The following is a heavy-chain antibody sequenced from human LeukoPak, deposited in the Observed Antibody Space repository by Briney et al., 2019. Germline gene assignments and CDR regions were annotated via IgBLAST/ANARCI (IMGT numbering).Heavy chain of an antibody. CDR3: ARKFMENYDFWSGYSRGDGYFDY. Sequence: PGGSLRLSCAASGFTFSTYAMTWVRQAPGKGLEWVSLISGTGGSTYYADSVKGRFTISRDNSKNTLYLQMNSLRAEDTALYYCARKFMENYDFWSGYSRGDGYFDYWGQGTLVTVSS. J-gene: IGHJ4*02. V-gene: IGHV3-23*01. CDR2: ISGTGGST. CDR1: GFTFSTYA. D-gene: IGHD3-3*01.